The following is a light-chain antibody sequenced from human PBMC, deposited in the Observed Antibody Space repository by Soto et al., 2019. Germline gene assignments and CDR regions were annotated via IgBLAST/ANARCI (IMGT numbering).Light chain of an antibody. CDR1: SSGVGGYNY. CDR2: DVS. J-gene: IGLJ1*01. V-gene: IGLV2-14*01. CDR3: SSYTSSSPYV. Sequence: QSVLTQPASVSGSPGQSITISCTGTSSGVGGYNYVSWYQQHPGKAPKLTIYDVSNRPSGVSNRFSGSKSGNTASLTISGLQAEDEADYYRSSYTSSSPYVFGTGTKVTVL.